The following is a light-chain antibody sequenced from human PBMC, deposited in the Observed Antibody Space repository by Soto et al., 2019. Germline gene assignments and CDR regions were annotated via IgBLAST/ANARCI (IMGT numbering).Light chain of an antibody. CDR1: QSVTTY. CDR2: GAS. CDR3: QQYGSSSLT. V-gene: IGKV3-20*01. Sequence: EIVLTQSPGTLSLSPGERATLSCRSSQSVTTYLAWCQQKPGQAPRLLIYGASSRATGIPDRFSGSGSGTDVTLTISRLELEDVAGYYCQQYGSSSLTCGGGTNVEIK. J-gene: IGKJ4*02.